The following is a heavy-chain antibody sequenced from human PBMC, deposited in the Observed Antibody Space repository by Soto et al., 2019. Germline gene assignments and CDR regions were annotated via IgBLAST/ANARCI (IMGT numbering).Heavy chain of an antibody. D-gene: IGHD3-16*01. CDR2: ISNDGNDE. Sequence: QVQVVESGGGVVQPGRSLRLSCEASGFTFSNYGMHWVRQAPGKGLEWVAVISNDGNDEYYIDSVKGRFTISRDNSKNTLYLQMNTLNTEDTAMYYCAKDIMNGRNHLGADYWSRGTLVTVSS. CDR1: GFTFSNYG. V-gene: IGHV3-30*18. J-gene: IGHJ4*02. CDR3: AKDIMNGRNHLGADY.